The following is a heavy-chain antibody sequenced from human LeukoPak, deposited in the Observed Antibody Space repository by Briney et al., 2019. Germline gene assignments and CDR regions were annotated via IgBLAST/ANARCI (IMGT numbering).Heavy chain of an antibody. Sequence: GGSLRLSCAASGFTVSSNYMSWVRQAPGKGLEWVSVIYSGSSTYYADSVKGRFTISRDNSKNTLYLQMNSLRAEDTAVYYCARDSRDAAFDIWGQGTMVTVSS. V-gene: IGHV3-66*01. D-gene: IGHD2-21*01. CDR1: GFTVSSNY. CDR3: ARDSRDAAFDI. CDR2: IYSGSST. J-gene: IGHJ3*02.